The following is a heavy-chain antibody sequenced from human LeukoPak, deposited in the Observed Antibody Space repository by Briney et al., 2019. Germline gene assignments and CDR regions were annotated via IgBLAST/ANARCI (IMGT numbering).Heavy chain of an antibody. CDR3: ARLGPVEMATGRAFDI. CDR1: GGSISSYY. V-gene: IGHV4-59*08. J-gene: IGHJ3*02. D-gene: IGHD5-24*01. Sequence: PSETLSLTCTVSGGSISSYYWSWIRQPPGKGLEWIGYIYYTGSTNYNPSLKSRVTISVDTSKNQFSMKLCSVTAADTAVYYCARLGPVEMATGRAFDIWGQGTMVTVSS. CDR2: IYYTGST.